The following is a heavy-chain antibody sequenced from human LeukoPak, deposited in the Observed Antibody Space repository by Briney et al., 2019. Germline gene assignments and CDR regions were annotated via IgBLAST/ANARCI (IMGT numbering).Heavy chain of an antibody. CDR2: IYYSGST. V-gene: IGHV4-30-4*08. CDR3: ARGPDTAMVHFDY. D-gene: IGHD5-18*01. CDR1: GGPISSGDYY. Sequence: SSETLSLTCTVSGGPISSGDYYWSWIRQPPGKGREWIVYIYYSGSTYYNTSPKSRVTISVDTSKNQFSPKLSSVTAADTAVYYCARGPDTAMVHFDYWGQGTLVTVSS. J-gene: IGHJ4*02.